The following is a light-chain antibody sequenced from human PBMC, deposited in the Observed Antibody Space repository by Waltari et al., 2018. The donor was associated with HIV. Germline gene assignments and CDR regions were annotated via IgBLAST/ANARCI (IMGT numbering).Light chain of an antibody. V-gene: IGLV2-23*02. Sequence: QSALTQPASVSGSPGQSITISCTGTNSNVGSFNFVSWYQQHPGKAPRLMIYEVTKRPSGISNRFSGSKSGYTASLTISGLQAEDEAYYYCSSYAGSNIWVFGGGTKLTVL. J-gene: IGLJ3*02. CDR3: SSYAGSNIWV. CDR1: NSNVGSFNF. CDR2: EVT.